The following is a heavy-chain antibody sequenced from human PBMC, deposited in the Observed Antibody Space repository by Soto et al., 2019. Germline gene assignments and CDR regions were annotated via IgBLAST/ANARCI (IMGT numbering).Heavy chain of an antibody. CDR1: GVSISGNH. V-gene: IGHV2-5*08. Sequence: TLSLTCEVSGVSISGNHWSWIRQPPGKALEWLALIYWDDDKRYSPSLKSRLTITKDTSKNQVVFTMTNMNPADTATYFCAHRTTTVTWWFDPWGQGTLVTVSS. J-gene: IGHJ5*02. CDR2: IYWDDDK. D-gene: IGHD4-17*01. CDR3: AHRTTTVTWWFDP.